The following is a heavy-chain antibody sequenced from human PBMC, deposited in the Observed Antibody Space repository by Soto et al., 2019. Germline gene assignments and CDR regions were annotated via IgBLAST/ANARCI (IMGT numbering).Heavy chain of an antibody. Sequence: PVGSLRLSCAASGFTFSSYEMNWVRQAPGKGLEWVSYISSSGSTIYYADSVKGRFTISRDNAKNSLYLQMNSLRAEDTAVYYCARKRNSGSYKTFHPWGQGTLVTVSS. CDR1: GFTFSSYE. J-gene: IGHJ5*02. D-gene: IGHD1-26*01. V-gene: IGHV3-48*03. CDR2: ISSSGSTI. CDR3: ARKRNSGSYKTFHP.